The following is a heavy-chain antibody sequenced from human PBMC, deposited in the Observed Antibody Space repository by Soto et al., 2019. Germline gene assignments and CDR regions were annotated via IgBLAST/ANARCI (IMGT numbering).Heavy chain of an antibody. CDR2: VNPSGGHT. V-gene: IGHV1-46*01. CDR1: GDTFTEYY. J-gene: IGHJ4*02. Sequence: QVQLMQSGAEVKKPGASVKVSCKASGDTFTEYYIHWVRQAPGQGLEWMGTVNPSGGHTTYAQHFLGRVTMTRDTAPSTLYMELTSLTSEDTAVYYCARGGPVVVVTAALDYWGQGTLVTVSS. CDR3: ARGGPVVVVTAALDY. D-gene: IGHD2-21*02.